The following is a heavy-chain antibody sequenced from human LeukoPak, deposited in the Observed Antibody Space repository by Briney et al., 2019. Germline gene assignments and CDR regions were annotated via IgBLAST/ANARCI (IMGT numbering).Heavy chain of an antibody. V-gene: IGHV3-48*04. CDR2: ISSSGSTI. J-gene: IGHJ4*02. D-gene: IGHD3-9*01. CDR3: AREVRYFALGDY. Sequence: GGSLRLSCAASGFTFSSYNMSWIRQAPGKGLEWVSYISSSGSTIYYADSVKGRFTISRDNAKNSLYLQMNSLRAEDTAVYYCAREVRYFALGDYWGQGTLVTVSS. CDR1: GFTFSSYN.